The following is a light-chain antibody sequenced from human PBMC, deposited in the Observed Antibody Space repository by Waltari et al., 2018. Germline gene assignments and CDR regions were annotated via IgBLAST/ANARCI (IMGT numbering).Light chain of an antibody. Sequence: DIVMTQSPDSLAVSLGERATINCKSSQSLLFRSTNKNYLAWYQQKPGQPPKLLFYCASTRESGVPDRFSGSGSVTDFTLTISSLQAEDFATYYCQQANSFPLSFGGGTKVEIK. V-gene: IGKV4-1*01. CDR1: QSLLFRSTNKNY. J-gene: IGKJ4*01. CDR2: CAS. CDR3: QQANSFPLS.